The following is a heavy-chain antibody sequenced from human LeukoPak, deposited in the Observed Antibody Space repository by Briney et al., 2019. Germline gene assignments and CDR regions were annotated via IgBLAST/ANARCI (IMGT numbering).Heavy chain of an antibody. J-gene: IGHJ3*02. CDR1: GFTVSSNY. Sequence: GGSMRLSCAASGFTVSSNYMSCVRQAPGKGLEWVSVIYSGGSTYYADSVKGRLTISRDNSKNTLYLQMNSLRAEDTAVYYCAKDLSGEQWLVNAFDIWGQGTMVTVSS. V-gene: IGHV3-53*01. CDR2: IYSGGST. CDR3: AKDLSGEQWLVNAFDI. D-gene: IGHD6-19*01.